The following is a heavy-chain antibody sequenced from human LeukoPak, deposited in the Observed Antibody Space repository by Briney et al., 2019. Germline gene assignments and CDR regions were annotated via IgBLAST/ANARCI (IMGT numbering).Heavy chain of an antibody. CDR2: IYYSGST. D-gene: IGHD1-26*01. CDR1: GVSMSSSPYY. J-gene: IGHJ4*02. V-gene: IGHV4-39*01. Sequence: SETLSLTCTVSGVSMSSSPYYWGWIRQPPGKGLEWIGSIYYSGSTYYNPSLKSRVTISVDTSNNQFSLKLTSVTAADTAVYYCAKSGGYGLIDYWGQGTLVTVSS. CDR3: AKSGGYGLIDY.